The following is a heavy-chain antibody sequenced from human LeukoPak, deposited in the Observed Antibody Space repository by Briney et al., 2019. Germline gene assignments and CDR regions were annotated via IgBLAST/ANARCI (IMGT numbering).Heavy chain of an antibody. Sequence: GRSLRLSCAASGFTFDDYAMHWVLQAPGKGLEWVSGISWNSGSIGYADSVKGRFTISRDNAKNSLYLQMNSLRAEDTALYYCAKESHGFDYWGQGTLVTVSS. CDR2: ISWNSGSI. J-gene: IGHJ4*02. V-gene: IGHV3-9*01. CDR3: AKESHGFDY. CDR1: GFTFDDYA.